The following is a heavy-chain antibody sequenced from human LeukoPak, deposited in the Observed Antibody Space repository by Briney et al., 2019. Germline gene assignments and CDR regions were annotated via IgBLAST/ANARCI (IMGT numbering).Heavy chain of an antibody. CDR1: GGSFSGYY. J-gene: IGHJ4*02. Sequence: SETLSLTCAVYGGSFSGYYWSWIRQPPGKGLEWIGEINHSGSTNYNPSLKSRVTISVDTSKNQFSLKLSSVTAADTAVYYCAGPYNWNDGPPGYWGQGTLVTVSS. V-gene: IGHV4-34*01. D-gene: IGHD1-1*01. CDR3: AGPYNWNDGPPGY. CDR2: INHSGST.